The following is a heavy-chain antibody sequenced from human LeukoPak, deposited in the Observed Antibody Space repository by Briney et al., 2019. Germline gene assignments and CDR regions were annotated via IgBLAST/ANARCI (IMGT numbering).Heavy chain of an antibody. V-gene: IGHV4-39*01. D-gene: IGHD3-22*01. CDR2: IYYSGST. CDR3: ARGTYYYDSSGYSYYDYYYMDV. CDR1: GGSISSSSYY. Sequence: PSETLSLTCTVSGGSISSSSYYWGWIRQPPGKGLEWIGSIYYSGSTYYNPSLKSRVTISVDTSKNQFSLKLSSVTAADTAVYYCARGTYYYDSSGYSYYDYYYMDVWGKGTTVTISS. J-gene: IGHJ6*03.